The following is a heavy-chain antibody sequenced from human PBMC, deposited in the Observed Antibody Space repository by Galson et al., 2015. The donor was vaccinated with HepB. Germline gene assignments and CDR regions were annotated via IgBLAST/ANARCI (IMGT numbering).Heavy chain of an antibody. V-gene: IGHV3-20*04. CDR3: ARDREQWLVGYSYYNDMDV. CDR1: GFRFEYYG. J-gene: IGHJ6*02. Sequence: SLRLSCAASGFRFEYYGMSWVRQAPGKGLEWVSGINWSGESTAYADSVKGRFTISRDNAKNSLYMQMNSLRAEDTALYYCARDREQWLVGYSYYNDMDVWGQGTTVTVSS. CDR2: INWSGEST. D-gene: IGHD6-19*01.